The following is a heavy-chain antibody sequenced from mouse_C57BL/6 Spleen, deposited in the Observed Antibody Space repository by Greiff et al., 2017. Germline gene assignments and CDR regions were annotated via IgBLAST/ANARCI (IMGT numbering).Heavy chain of an antibody. CDR2: IYPGDGDT. CDR3: ARRVFTTVVANYFDY. D-gene: IGHD1-1*01. Sequence: VKLMESGAELVKPGASVKISCKASGYAFSSYWMNWVKQRPGKGLEWIGQIYPGDGDTNYNGKFKGKATLTADKSSSTAYMQLSSLTSEDSAVYFCARRVFTTVVANYFDYWGQGTTLTVSS. CDR1: GYAFSSYW. J-gene: IGHJ2*01. V-gene: IGHV1-80*01.